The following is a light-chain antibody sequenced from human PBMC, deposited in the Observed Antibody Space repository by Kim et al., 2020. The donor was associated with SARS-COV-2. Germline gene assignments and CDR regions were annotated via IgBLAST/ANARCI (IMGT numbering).Light chain of an antibody. Sequence: RPTINCKSSQSVLYSSNNKNYLAWYQQKPGQPPKLLMYWASTRESGVPDRFSGSGSGTDFTLTISSLQAEDVAVYYCQQYYSTPPTFGQGTKLEIK. CDR1: QSVLYSSNNKNY. V-gene: IGKV4-1*01. J-gene: IGKJ2*01. CDR3: QQYYSTPPT. CDR2: WAS.